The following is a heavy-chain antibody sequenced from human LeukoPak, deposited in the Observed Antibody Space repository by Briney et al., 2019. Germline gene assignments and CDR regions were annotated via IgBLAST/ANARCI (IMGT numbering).Heavy chain of an antibody. CDR1: GGTFSNYA. Sequence: ASVKVSCKASGGTFSNYAISWVRQAPGQGLEWMGGIIPIFGTANYAQKFQGRVTITTDESTSTAYVELSSLRSEDTAVYYCARDFPYCGGDCGFDYWGQGTLVTVSS. CDR3: ARDFPYCGGDCGFDY. D-gene: IGHD2-21*02. J-gene: IGHJ4*02. CDR2: IIPIFGTA. V-gene: IGHV1-69*05.